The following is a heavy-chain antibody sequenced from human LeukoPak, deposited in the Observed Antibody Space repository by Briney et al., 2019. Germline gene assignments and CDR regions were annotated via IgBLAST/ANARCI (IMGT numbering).Heavy chain of an antibody. Sequence: GGSLRLSCAASGFTFSTYDMHWVRQAPGKGLEWVAFVRYGGTNKYYADSVKGRFTVSRDNSKNTLYLQMNSLRAEDTAVYYCARDTYYDSSGYFGYWGQGTLVTVSS. CDR2: VRYGGTNK. CDR1: GFTFSTYD. V-gene: IGHV3-30*02. D-gene: IGHD3-22*01. CDR3: ARDTYYDSSGYFGY. J-gene: IGHJ4*02.